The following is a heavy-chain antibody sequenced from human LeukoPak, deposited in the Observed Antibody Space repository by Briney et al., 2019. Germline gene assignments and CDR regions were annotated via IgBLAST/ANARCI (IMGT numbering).Heavy chain of an antibody. J-gene: IGHJ4*02. CDR2: INPNSGGT. CDR1: VYTFTGYY. CDR3: AREGTDYYDSSGCLDY. Sequence: GASVKVSCKASVYTFTGYYMHWVRQAPRQGREWMGWINPNSGGTNYAQKFQGRVTMTRDTSISTAYMELSRLRSDDTAVYYCAREGTDYYDSSGCLDYWGQGTLVTVSS. V-gene: IGHV1-2*02. D-gene: IGHD3-22*01.